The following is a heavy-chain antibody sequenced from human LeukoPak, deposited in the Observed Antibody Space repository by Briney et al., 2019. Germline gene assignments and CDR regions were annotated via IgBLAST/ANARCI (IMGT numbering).Heavy chain of an antibody. V-gene: IGHV4-34*01. CDR3: ARVGNYCSSTSCYRGWFDP. CDR1: GGSFSGYY. CDR2: INHSGST. Sequence: PSETLSLTCAVYGGSFSGYYWSWIRQPPGKGLEWIGEINHSGSTNYKPSLKSRVTISVDTSQNQFSLKLSSVTAADTAVYYCARVGNYCSSTSCYRGWFDPWGQGTLVTVSS. D-gene: IGHD2-2*01. J-gene: IGHJ5*02.